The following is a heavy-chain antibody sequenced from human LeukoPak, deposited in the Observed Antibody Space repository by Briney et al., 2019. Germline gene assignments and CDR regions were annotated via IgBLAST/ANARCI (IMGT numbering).Heavy chain of an antibody. CDR3: AGSKKSDAFDI. V-gene: IGHV6-1*01. Sequence: SQTLSLTCAISGDSVSSNSAAWNWIRQSPLRGLEWLGRAYYRSKWYNDYAVSVKSRIIFNPDISKNQFSLQLNSVTPEDTAVYYCAGSKKSDAFDIWGQGTMVTVSS. CDR2: AYYRSKWYN. J-gene: IGHJ3*02. CDR1: GDSVSSNSAA.